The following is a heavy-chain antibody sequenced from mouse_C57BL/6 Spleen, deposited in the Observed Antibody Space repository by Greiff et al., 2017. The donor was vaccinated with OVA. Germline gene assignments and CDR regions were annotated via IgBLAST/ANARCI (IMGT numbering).Heavy chain of an antibody. CDR2: ISSGSSTI. Sequence: EVQRVESGGGLVKPGGSLKLSCAASGFTFSDYGMHWVRQAPEKGLEWVAYISSGSSTIYYADTVKGRFTISRDNAKNTLFLQMTSLRSEDTAMYYCARLGDYGGWFAYWGQGTLVTVSA. V-gene: IGHV5-17*01. CDR3: ARLGDYGGWFAY. J-gene: IGHJ3*01. CDR1: GFTFSDYG. D-gene: IGHD2-4*01.